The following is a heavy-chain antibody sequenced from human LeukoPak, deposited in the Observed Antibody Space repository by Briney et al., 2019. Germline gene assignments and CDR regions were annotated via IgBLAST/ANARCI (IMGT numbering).Heavy chain of an antibody. D-gene: IGHD5-12*01. Sequence: GGSLRLSCAASGFIFSNYGMSWVRQAPGKGLEWVSSISFSSTHIYYADSIQGRFTISRDNAENSLYLQMNSLRAEDTAVYYCARDWGGYGVPVALGYWGQGTLVTVSS. CDR3: ARDWGGYGVPVALGY. V-gene: IGHV3-21*06. J-gene: IGHJ4*02. CDR1: GFIFSNYG. CDR2: ISFSSTHI.